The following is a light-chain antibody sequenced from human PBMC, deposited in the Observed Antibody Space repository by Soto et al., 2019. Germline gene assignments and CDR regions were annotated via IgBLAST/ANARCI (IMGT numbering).Light chain of an antibody. CDR3: SAYAGSTFV. J-gene: IGLJ1*01. CDR2: EVT. Sequence: QSVLTQPPSASGSPGQSVTISCTGTRSDVGGYNYVSWYQQHPGKAPKVMIYEVTKRPSGVPDRFSGSKSGNTASLAVSGLQAEDESDYYCSAYAGSTFVFGTGTKVTVL. CDR1: RSDVGGYNY. V-gene: IGLV2-8*01.